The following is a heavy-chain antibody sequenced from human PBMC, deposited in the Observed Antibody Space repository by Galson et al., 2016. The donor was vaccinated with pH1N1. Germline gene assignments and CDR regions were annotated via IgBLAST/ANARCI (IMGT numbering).Heavy chain of an antibody. V-gene: IGHV4-61*02. CDR1: GDSIGSGSYY. CDR3: ARDSANSGDYVREFDC. Sequence: LSLTCTVSGDSIGSGSYYWSWVRQPAGKGLEWIGRIYTSGSTDYNPSLKSRIFISLDTAKNQFSLRLSSVTAADTAVYYCARDSANSGDYVREFDCWGQGTLVTVSS. J-gene: IGHJ4*02. D-gene: IGHD1-26*01. CDR2: IYTSGST.